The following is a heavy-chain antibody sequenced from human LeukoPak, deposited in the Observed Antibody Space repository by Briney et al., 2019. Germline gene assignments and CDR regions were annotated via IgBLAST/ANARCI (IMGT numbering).Heavy chain of an antibody. Sequence: PSETLSLTCTVSGGSVSSYYWSWIRQPAGKGLEWIGRIYTSGSTNYNPSLKSRVTMSVDTSKNQFSLKLSSVTAADTAVYYCARQLSYYYDSSGYPVNWFDPWGQGTLVTVSS. CDR2: IYTSGST. J-gene: IGHJ5*02. CDR3: ARQLSYYYDSSGYPVNWFDP. V-gene: IGHV4-4*07. D-gene: IGHD3-22*01. CDR1: GGSVSSYY.